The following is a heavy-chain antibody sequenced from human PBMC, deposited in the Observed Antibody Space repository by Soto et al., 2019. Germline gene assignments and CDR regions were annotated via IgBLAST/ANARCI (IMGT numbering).Heavy chain of an antibody. Sequence: KGLEWIGNMYYSGSTYYNPSLKSRLTMSVDTSKNQFSLRLSSVTAADTSVYYCARIVGIQTAPDEYNYYGMDVWGQGSTVT. CDR3: ARIVGIQTAPDEYNYYGMDV. CDR2: MYYSGST. V-gene: IGHV4-39*01. D-gene: IGHD1-1*01. J-gene: IGHJ6*02.